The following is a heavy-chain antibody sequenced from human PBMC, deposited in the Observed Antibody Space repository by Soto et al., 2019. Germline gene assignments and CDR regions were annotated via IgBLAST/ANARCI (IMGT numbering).Heavy chain of an antibody. V-gene: IGHV3-21*01. CDR1: GFNFRSNT. Sequence: DGSMRLSCAACGFNFRSNTMNWVRQAPRKGLGWVSSISSTGTYIYYAESRKGRFTISRDYSKDSWYMQISRLIAGDTSVYYCARGLQCGGGCHSAPYYFGYWGQRTLVTVSS. CDR3: ARGLQCGGGCHSAPYYFGY. D-gene: IGHD2-15*01. CDR2: ISSTGTYI. J-gene: IGHJ4*02.